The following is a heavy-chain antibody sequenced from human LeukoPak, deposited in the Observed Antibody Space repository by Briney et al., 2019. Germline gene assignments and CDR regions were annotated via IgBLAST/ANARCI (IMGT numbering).Heavy chain of an antibody. J-gene: IGHJ3*02. Sequence: GGSLRLSCAASGFTFNNYAMSWVRQAPGKGLEWVSAISGSGGNTFYADSVKGRFTISRDNSKNTQYLQMNSLRAEDTAVYYCAKEDGRYSTWGAFDIWGQGTTVTVSS. V-gene: IGHV3-23*01. D-gene: IGHD1-26*01. CDR1: GFTFNNYA. CDR3: AKEDGRYSTWGAFDI. CDR2: ISGSGGNT.